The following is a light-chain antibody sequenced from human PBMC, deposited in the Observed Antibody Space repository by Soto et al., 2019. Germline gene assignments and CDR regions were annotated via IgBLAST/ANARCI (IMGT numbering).Light chain of an antibody. CDR3: QAWVTGIVV. V-gene: IGLV4-69*01. Sequence: QLVLTQSPSASASLGASVKLTCTLSSGHSSNAIIWHQQQPEKGPRYLMKLYSDGSHSKGDGIPDRFSGSSSGAERYLTISSLQSEDEADYYCQAWVTGIVVFGGGTKLTVL. J-gene: IGLJ2*01. CDR2: LYSDGSH. CDR1: SGHSSNA.